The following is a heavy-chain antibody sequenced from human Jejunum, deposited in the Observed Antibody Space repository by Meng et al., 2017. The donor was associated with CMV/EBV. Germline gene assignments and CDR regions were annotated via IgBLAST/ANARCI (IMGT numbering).Heavy chain of an antibody. V-gene: IGHV4-30-4*08. CDR3: ARGSIFVSFDS. J-gene: IGHJ4*02. D-gene: IGHD3-3*01. Sequence: QVQLQGSGPGRVKPSQTLSLTCSVSGGSIGSGDYYWSWIRQPPGKGLEWIGYIHDTGSTYYNPSLKSRVDISLCTSRNHFSLTLSSVTAEDTAVYFCARGSIFVSFDSWGQGTLVTASS. CDR2: IHDTGST. CDR1: GGSIGSGDYY.